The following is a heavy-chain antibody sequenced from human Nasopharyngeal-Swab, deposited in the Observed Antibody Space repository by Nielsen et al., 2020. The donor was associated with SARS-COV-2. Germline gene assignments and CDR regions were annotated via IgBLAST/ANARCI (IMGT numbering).Heavy chain of an antibody. J-gene: IGHJ6*03. V-gene: IGHV3-43*02. CDR1: GFNFNQYG. CDR2: LSGDGTSA. Sequence: GGSLRLSCAASGFNFNQYGMHWVRQGPGKGLEWVSFLSGDGTSALYGDSVKGRFTTSRDNSKDYVYLQMHSLRTEDTAFYYCVKGMADYMHVWGKGTTVTVSS. CDR3: VKGMADYMHV. D-gene: IGHD2-8*01.